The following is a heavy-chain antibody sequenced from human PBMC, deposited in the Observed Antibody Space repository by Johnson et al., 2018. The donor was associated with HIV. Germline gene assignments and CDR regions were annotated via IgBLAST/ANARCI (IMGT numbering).Heavy chain of an antibody. D-gene: IGHD3-22*01. CDR1: GFTFSNYA. V-gene: IGHV3-30*03. CDR2: ISYDGSNA. Sequence: QMQLVESGGGLVQPGGSLRLSCAASGFTFSNYAMSWVRQAPGKGLEWVALISYDGSNAYYADSVQGRFTISRDNSKNTLYLQMNSLRAEDSAVYYCASPTSGYSGVKAFDIWGHGTMVTVSS. CDR3: ASPTSGYSGVKAFDI. J-gene: IGHJ3*02.